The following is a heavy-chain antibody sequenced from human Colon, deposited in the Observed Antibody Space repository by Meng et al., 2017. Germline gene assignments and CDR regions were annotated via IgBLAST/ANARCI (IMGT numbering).Heavy chain of an antibody. CDR3: VRVGSGYDY. D-gene: IGHD6-19*01. J-gene: IGHJ4*02. CDR1: GFIFSDYS. Sequence: GGSLRLSCAASGFIFSDYSMHWVRQAPGKGLEYVSAINGNGDSTYYADSVKGRITISRDNSKNTLYLQMGGLRAEDLAVYYCVRVGSGYDYWGQGTLVTVSS. CDR2: INGNGDST. V-gene: IGHV3-64*02.